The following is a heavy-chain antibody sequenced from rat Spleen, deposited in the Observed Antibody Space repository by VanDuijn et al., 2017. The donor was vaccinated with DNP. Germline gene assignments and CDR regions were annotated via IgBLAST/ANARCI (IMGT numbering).Heavy chain of an antibody. D-gene: IGHD5-1*01. Sequence: EVQLVESGGGLVQPGRSMKLSCAASGFTFSNYYMAWVRQAPTKGLEWVASISTGGGNTYYRDSVKGRFTIYRDNAKSTLYLQMDSLRSEETATYYCARVQLGYYALDAWGQGTSVTVSS. V-gene: IGHV5S11*01. CDR3: ARVQLGYYALDA. J-gene: IGHJ4*01. CDR1: GFTFSNYY. CDR2: ISTGGGNT.